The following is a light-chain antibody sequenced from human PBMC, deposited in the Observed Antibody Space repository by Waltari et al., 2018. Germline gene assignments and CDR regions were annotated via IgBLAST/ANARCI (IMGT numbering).Light chain of an antibody. J-gene: IGKJ1*01. CDR1: QTTSSN. V-gene: IGKV3-15*01. CDR3: QQYNNWPPWT. CDR2: GAS. Sequence: VVTQSPAALSVSPGERATLSCRTNQTTSSNLAWYQQNPGQALRLLIYGASIRGTGIPARFSGSGFGTEFTLTISRLQSEDFAVYYCQQYNNWPPWTFGQGTKVEIK.